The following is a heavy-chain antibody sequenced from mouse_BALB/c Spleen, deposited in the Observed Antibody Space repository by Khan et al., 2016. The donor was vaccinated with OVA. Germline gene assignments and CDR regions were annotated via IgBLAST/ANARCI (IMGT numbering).Heavy chain of an antibody. V-gene: IGHV1-26*01. J-gene: IGHJ3*01. CDR1: GYSFTLYY. D-gene: IGHD2-14*01. CDR3: ARGYDSFAS. CDR2: VNPNTDNI. Sequence: VQLQQSGPDLVKPGASVKLSCKASGYSFTLYYMSWVKQSHGKSLEWIGRVNPNTDNINYNQEFKGKAILTVDKSSNTAYMELRSLTSEESVVYFCARGYDSFASWGQGTLVTVSA.